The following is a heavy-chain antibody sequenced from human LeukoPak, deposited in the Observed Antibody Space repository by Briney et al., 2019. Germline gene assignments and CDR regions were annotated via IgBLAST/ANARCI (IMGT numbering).Heavy chain of an antibody. Sequence: GGSLRLSCAASGFTFSRYAMHWVRQAPGKELEYVSAISTNGGSTYYASSVKGRFTISRYNSKNTLYLQMVNLRPEDMAVHYCARGNDSSGYYYFFDYWGQGTLVTVSS. CDR1: GFTFSRYA. J-gene: IGHJ4*02. D-gene: IGHD3-22*01. V-gene: IGHV3-64*01. CDR2: ISTNGGST. CDR3: ARGNDSSGYYYFFDY.